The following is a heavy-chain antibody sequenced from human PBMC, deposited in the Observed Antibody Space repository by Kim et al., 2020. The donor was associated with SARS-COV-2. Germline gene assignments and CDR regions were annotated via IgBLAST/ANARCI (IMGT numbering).Heavy chain of an antibody. Sequence: SETLSLTCTVSGGSVSSGSYYWSWIRQPPGKGLEWIGYIYYSGSTNYNPSLKSRGTISVDTSKNQFPLKLSSVTAADTAVYYCARDRRDYDILTGYYIVIDSWGRGTLVTVSS. V-gene: IGHV4-61*01. CDR1: GGSVSSGSYY. CDR2: IYYSGST. D-gene: IGHD3-9*01. CDR3: ARDRRDYDILTGYYIVIDS. J-gene: IGHJ4*02.